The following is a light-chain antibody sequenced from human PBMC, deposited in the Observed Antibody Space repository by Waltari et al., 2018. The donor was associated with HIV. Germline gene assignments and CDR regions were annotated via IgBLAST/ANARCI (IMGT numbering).Light chain of an antibody. CDR1: GSDVGSHNS. Sequence: QSALTQPPSASGSPGQSVTISCTATGSDVGSHNSVTWYQHHPGKAPKLIIYEVRKRPAGVPKLVSRYQSGNTASLTVSGLQAEDAADYYCRSYASSYTYVFGTGTRRTVL. J-gene: IGLJ1*01. CDR3: RSYASSYTYV. CDR2: EVR. V-gene: IGLV2-8*01.